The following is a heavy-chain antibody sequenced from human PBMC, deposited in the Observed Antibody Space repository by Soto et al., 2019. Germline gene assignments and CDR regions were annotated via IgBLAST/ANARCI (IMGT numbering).Heavy chain of an antibody. D-gene: IGHD1-26*01. J-gene: IGHJ3*02. CDR2: ISYDGSNK. Sequence: PGGSLRLSCAASGFTFSSYGMHWVRQAPGKGLEWVAVISYDGSNKYYADSVKGRFTISRDNSKNTLYLQMNSLRAEDTAVYYCAKGYSGSYLPDAFDIWGQGTMVTVSS. CDR1: GFTFSSYG. CDR3: AKGYSGSYLPDAFDI. V-gene: IGHV3-30*18.